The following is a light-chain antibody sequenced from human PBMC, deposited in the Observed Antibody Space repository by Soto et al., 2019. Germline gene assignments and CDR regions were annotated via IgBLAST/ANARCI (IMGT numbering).Light chain of an antibody. J-gene: IGKJ2*01. CDR2: GVF. V-gene: IGKV3-20*01. Sequence: ETVLTQSPGTVSLSPGERATLSCTTSQTVNSDYLAWYQQKPRQAPRLLIYGVFNRATGIPDRCSGSGSGTYFTLTISGLEPEDSAVYYCQHYDGSPRTFGQGTNLEI. CDR1: QTVNSDY. CDR3: QHYDGSPRT.